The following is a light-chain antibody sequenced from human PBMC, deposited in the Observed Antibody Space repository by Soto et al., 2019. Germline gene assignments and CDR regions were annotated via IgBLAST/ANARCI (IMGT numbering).Light chain of an antibody. CDR1: SSNIGAGYD. J-gene: IGLJ2*01. V-gene: IGLV1-40*01. CDR3: QSYDSSLSGSV. Sequence: QAVVTQPPSVSGAPGQRVTISCTGSSSNIGAGYDVHWYQQLPGTAPKLLIYGNSNRPSGVPDRFSGSKSGTSASLAITGXXAXXEAXYYCQSYDSSLSGSVFGGGTKLTVL. CDR2: GNS.